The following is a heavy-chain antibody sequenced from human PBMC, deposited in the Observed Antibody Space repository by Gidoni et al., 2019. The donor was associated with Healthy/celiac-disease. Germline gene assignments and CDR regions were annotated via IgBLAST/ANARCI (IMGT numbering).Heavy chain of an antibody. J-gene: IGHJ6*03. CDR1: GGSFSGYY. CDR2: INHSGST. Sequence: QVQLQQWGAGLLKPSETLSLTCAVYGGSFSGYYWSWIRQPPGKGLEWIGEINHSGSTNYNPSLKSRVTISVDTSKNQFSLKLSSVTAADTAVYYCASLPIEQLVGTHYMDVWGKGTTVTVSS. D-gene: IGHD6-6*01. V-gene: IGHV4-34*01. CDR3: ASLPIEQLVGTHYMDV.